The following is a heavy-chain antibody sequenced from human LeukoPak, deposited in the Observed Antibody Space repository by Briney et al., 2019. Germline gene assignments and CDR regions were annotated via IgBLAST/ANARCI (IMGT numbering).Heavy chain of an antibody. D-gene: IGHD3-10*01. CDR1: GGSFSGYY. J-gene: IGHJ4*02. CDR2: INHSGST. V-gene: IGHV4-34*01. Sequence: PSETLSLTCAVYGGSFSGYYWSWIRQPPGKGLEWIGEINHSGSTNYNPSLKSRVTISVDTSKNQFSLKLSSVTAADTAVYYCATLPGDFDCWGQGTLVTVSS. CDR3: ATLPGDFDC.